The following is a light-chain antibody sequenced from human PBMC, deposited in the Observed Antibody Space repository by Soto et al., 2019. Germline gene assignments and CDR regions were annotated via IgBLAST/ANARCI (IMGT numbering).Light chain of an antibody. V-gene: IGLV1-44*01. CDR1: SSNIGTNT. CDR2: NNN. CDR3: AAWDDSMNAVL. Sequence: QSVLTQPPSASGTPGQRVTISCSGSSSNIGTNTVNWYQHLPGTDPKRLIYNNNQRPSGVPDRFSGSKSVTSAALAISGLQSEDEADYYCAAWDDSMNAVLFGGGTKLTVL. J-gene: IGLJ2*01.